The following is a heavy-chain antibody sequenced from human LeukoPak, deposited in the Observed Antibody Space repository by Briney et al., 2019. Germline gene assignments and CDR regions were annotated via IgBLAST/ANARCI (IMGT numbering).Heavy chain of an antibody. D-gene: IGHD2-15*01. V-gene: IGHV4-39*01. Sequence: PSETLSLICTVSGGSINSRSHYWGWIRQPPGKGLEWIGTIYYSGSTYYNPSLKSRVTISVDTSKNQFSLKLSSVTAADTAVYYCAGYCSGGSCYSGGAFDIWGQGTMVTVSS. CDR1: GGSINSRSHY. CDR3: AGYCSGGSCYSGGAFDI. J-gene: IGHJ3*02. CDR2: IYYSGST.